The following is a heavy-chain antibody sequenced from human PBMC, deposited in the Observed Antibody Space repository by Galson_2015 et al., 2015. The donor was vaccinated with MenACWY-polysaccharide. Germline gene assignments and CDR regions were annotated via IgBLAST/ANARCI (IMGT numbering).Heavy chain of an antibody. CDR3: ARTRGPAAAGPVYFDY. CDR2: IKQDGSEK. CDR1: GFTFSSYW. J-gene: IGHJ4*02. V-gene: IGHV3-7*01. D-gene: IGHD6-13*01. Sequence: SLRLSCAASGFTFSSYWMSWVRQAPGKGLEWVANIKQDGSEKHYVDSVKGRFTISRDNAKNSLYLQMNSLRAEDTAVYYCARTRGPAAAGPVYFDYWGQGTLVTVSS.